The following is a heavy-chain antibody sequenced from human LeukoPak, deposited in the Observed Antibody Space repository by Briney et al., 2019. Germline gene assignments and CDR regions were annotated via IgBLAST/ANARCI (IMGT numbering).Heavy chain of an antibody. V-gene: IGHV4-61*02. Sequence: SETLSLTCTVSGGSISSGSYYWSWIRQPAGKGLEWIGRIYTSGSTNYNPSLKSRVTISVDTSKNQFSLKLSSVTAADTAVYYCARGGEPQMRNAFDIWGQGTMVTVSS. CDR3: ARGGEPQMRNAFDI. CDR1: GGSISSGSYY. J-gene: IGHJ3*02. D-gene: IGHD3-16*01. CDR2: IYTSGST.